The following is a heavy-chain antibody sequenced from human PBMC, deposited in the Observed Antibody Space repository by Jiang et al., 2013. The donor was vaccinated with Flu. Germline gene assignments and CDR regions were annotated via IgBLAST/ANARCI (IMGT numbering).Heavy chain of an antibody. CDR3: ARSPRSSAWYYFDH. D-gene: IGHD6-19*01. CDR1: GGSISSYY. J-gene: IGHJ4*02. V-gene: IGHV4-59*01. CDR2: VYSSGNT. Sequence: LLKPSETLSLTCTVSGGSISSYYWSWIRQPPGKGLEWIGYVYSSGNTNYNPSLKSRVTISIDTSKNQFSLKLSSVTAADTAVYYCARSPRSSAWYYFDHWGQGTLVTVSS.